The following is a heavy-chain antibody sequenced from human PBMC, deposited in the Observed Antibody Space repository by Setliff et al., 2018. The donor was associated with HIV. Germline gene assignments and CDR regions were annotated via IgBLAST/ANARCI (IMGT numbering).Heavy chain of an antibody. V-gene: IGHV3-11*01. CDR1: GFTFSDHY. D-gene: IGHD2-21*01. CDR3: AKGPVVSRPLDY. Sequence: GGSLRLSCAASGFTFSDHYMSWIRQAPGKGLEWVSSISGTATTIYYADSVKGRFTISRDNSKNTLYLQMNSLGAEDTAVYYCAKGPVVSRPLDYWGQGTLVTV. CDR2: ISGTATTI. J-gene: IGHJ4*02.